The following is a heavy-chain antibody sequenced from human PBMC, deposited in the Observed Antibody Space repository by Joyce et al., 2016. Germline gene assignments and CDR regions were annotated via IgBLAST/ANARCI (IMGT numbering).Heavy chain of an antibody. CDR3: ARAAFYYDLWSGEFDY. J-gene: IGHJ4*02. Sequence: QVQLVQSGAEVKKPGASVKVSCTASGYTLIDNYIHWVRQAPGQGLEWMGWINPNNGGTDCAQKFQGRVAMTRDTSISTVYMELSRLRADDTAVYYCARAAFYYDLWSGEFDYWGQGTLVTVSS. D-gene: IGHD3-3*01. CDR1: GYTLIDNY. CDR2: INPNNGGT. V-gene: IGHV1-2*02.